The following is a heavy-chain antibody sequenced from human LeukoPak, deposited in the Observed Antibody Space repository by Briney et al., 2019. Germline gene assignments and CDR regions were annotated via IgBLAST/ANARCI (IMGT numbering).Heavy chain of an antibody. D-gene: IGHD6-13*01. Sequence: SETLSLTCTVSDGSISSSIYYWGWIRQPPGKGLEWIGTIYYSGSTYHNPSLQSRVTISVDTSKNQFSLKLSSVTAADTAVYYCASSHSSSWYLDYWGQGTLVTVSS. CDR2: IYYSGST. CDR3: ASSHSSSWYLDY. J-gene: IGHJ4*02. CDR1: DGSISSSIYY. V-gene: IGHV4-39*01.